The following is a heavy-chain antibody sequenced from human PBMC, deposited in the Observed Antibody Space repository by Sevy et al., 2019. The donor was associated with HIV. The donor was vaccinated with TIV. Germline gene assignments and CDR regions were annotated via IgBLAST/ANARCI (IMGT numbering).Heavy chain of an antibody. D-gene: IGHD2-15*01. CDR1: GYTFTSYR. CDR2: ISPHNGDT. J-gene: IGHJ4*02. V-gene: IGHV1-18*01. CDR3: ARAYCGDGGCYSLAF. Sequence: AAVKVSCKVSGYTFTSYRITWVGQAPGQGLEWMGWISPHNGDTDYAQKFRGRVTMITDTSTTTAYMELRSLRSDDSAVYYCARAYCGDGGCYSLAFWGQGTLVTVSS.